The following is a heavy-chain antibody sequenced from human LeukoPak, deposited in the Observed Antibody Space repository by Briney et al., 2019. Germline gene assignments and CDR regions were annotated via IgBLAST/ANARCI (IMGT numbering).Heavy chain of an antibody. CDR3: TRSLTLYRAFDI. J-gene: IGHJ3*02. Sequence: GGSLRLSFGASGFTLSDYWIHWVRQAPGQGLVWVSQINGDGAATNYADSVKGRFTISRDSAKNTVSLQLDSLRAEDTALYYCTRSLTLYRAFDIWGQGTMVTVSS. CDR1: GFTLSDYW. D-gene: IGHD3-16*02. CDR2: INGDGAAT. V-gene: IGHV3-74*01.